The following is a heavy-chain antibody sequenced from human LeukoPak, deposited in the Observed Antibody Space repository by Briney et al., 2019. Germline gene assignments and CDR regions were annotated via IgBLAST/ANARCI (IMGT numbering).Heavy chain of an antibody. Sequence: GSVKVSCKASGYTFTSYDINWVRQATGQGLEWVGSMNPNSGNTDYAQKFQGRVTMTRNTSKSTPYMQLSSLRAEDTAVYYCARTMATSYYYYYYMDVWGKGTTVTVSS. CDR2: MNPNSGNT. CDR3: ARTMATSYYYYYYMDV. CDR1: GYTFTSYD. V-gene: IGHV1-8*01. D-gene: IGHD4/OR15-4a*01. J-gene: IGHJ6*03.